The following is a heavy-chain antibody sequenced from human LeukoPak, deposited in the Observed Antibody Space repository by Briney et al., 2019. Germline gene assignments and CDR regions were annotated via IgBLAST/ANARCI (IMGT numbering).Heavy chain of an antibody. Sequence: ASVKVSCKASGYTFTTYGFSWVRQAPGQGLEWMRWVSAYNGNTNYAQKFQGRVTMTTDTSTSTAYMELRSLRSDDTAVYYCAREYGDYGYFDYWGQGTLVTVSS. CDR1: GYTFTTYG. D-gene: IGHD4-17*01. V-gene: IGHV1-18*01. CDR2: VSAYNGNT. J-gene: IGHJ4*02. CDR3: AREYGDYGYFDY.